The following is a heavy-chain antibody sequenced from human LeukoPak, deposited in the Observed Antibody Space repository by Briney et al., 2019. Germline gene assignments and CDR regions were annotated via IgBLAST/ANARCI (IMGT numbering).Heavy chain of an antibody. V-gene: IGHV4-39*07. CDR3: ARARGYSYGLFDY. CDR1: GGSISSYY. CDR2: IYYSGST. Sequence: SETLSLTCTVSGGSISSYYWGWIRQPPGKGLEWIGSIYYSGSTYYNPSLKSRVTISVDTSKNQFSLKLSSVTAADTAVYYCARARGYSYGLFDYWGQGTLVTVSS. J-gene: IGHJ4*02. D-gene: IGHD5-18*01.